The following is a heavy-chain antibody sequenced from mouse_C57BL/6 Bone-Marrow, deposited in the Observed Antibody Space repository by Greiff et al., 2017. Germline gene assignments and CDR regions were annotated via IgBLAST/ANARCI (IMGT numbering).Heavy chain of an antibody. J-gene: IGHJ3*01. V-gene: IGHV5-4*01. CDR2: ISDGGSYT. Sequence: EVHLVESGGGLVKPGGSLKLSCAASGFTFSSYAMSWVRQTPEKRLEWVATISDGGSYTNYPDNVKGRFTISRDKAKNNLYLQMSQLKSEYTAVYYCARGSWFAYWGQGTLVTVSA. CDR3: ARGSWFAY. CDR1: GFTFSSYA.